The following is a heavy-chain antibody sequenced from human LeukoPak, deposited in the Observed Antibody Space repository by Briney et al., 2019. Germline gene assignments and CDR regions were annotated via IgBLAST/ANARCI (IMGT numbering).Heavy chain of an antibody. J-gene: IGHJ4*02. V-gene: IGHV3-33*01. CDR1: GFTFNTYA. Sequence: GGSLRLSCVASGFTFNTYAMHWVRQAPGQGLEWVAVMTSDGSDSYYADSVKGRFNIFRDNSKNTLYLQLNSLRGEDTAVYYCARDQSPKWGSGERYFDYWGLGTLVTVSS. CDR2: MTSDGSDS. CDR3: ARDQSPKWGSGERYFDY. D-gene: IGHD7-27*01.